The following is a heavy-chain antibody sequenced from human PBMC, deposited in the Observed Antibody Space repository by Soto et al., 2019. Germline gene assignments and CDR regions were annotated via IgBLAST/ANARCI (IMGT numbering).Heavy chain of an antibody. Sequence: GGSLRLSCAASGFTFSSYGMHWVRQAPGKGLEWVALISYDGGNRYYADSVKGRFTISRDNSRNTVYLQMNSLRAEDTAVYFCARKNGGNYPFDYWGQGTPVTVSS. CDR3: ARKNGGNYPFDY. CDR2: ISYDGGNR. J-gene: IGHJ4*02. CDR1: GFTFSSYG. V-gene: IGHV3-30*03. D-gene: IGHD1-26*01.